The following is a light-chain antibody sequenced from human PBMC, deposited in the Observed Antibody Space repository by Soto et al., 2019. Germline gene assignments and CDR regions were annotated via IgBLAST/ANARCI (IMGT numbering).Light chain of an antibody. V-gene: IGKV3-20*01. CDR2: GAS. J-gene: IGKJ4*01. Sequence: EIVLTQSPGTLSLPPGERATLSCRASQSVSSSYLAWYQQKPGQAPRLLIYGASSRATGIPDRFSGSASATDFTLTISRLEPEDFAVYYCQQYGSSPLTFGGGTKV. CDR3: QQYGSSPLT. CDR1: QSVSSSY.